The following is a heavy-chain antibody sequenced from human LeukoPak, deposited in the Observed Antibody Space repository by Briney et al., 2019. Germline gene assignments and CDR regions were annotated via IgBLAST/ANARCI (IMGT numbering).Heavy chain of an antibody. J-gene: IGHJ4*02. CDR1: GGSISSSGYY. D-gene: IGHD3-3*01. V-gene: IGHV4-39*07. CDR2: MYYSGST. Sequence: NTSETLSLTCTVSGGSISSSGYYWVWIRQPPVKGLEWIGSMYYSGSTYYNPSLKRRVTISVDTSTNHFSLQLSSVTAADTAVYYCARDFRGGYDFWSGYYTPYYFDYWGQGTLVTVSP. CDR3: ARDFRGGYDFWSGYYTPYYFDY.